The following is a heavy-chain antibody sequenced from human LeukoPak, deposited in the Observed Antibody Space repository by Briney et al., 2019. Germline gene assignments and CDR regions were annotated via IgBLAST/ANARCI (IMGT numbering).Heavy chain of an antibody. J-gene: IGHJ5*02. V-gene: IGHV1-46*01. CDR1: GYTFTSYY. CDR2: INPSGGST. CDR3: ARDRVVGLAPFDP. D-gene: IGHD2-15*01. Sequence: EASVKVSCKASGYTFTSYYMHWVRQAPGQGLEWMGIINPSGGSTSYAQKFRGRVTMTRDTSTSTVYMELSSLRSEDTAVYYCARDRVVGLAPFDPWGQETLVTVSS.